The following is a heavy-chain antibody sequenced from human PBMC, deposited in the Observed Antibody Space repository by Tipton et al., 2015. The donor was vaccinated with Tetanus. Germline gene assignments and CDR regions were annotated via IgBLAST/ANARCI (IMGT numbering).Heavy chain of an antibody. J-gene: IGHJ1*01. CDR2: TTXXSGIS. CDR3: GTRPRPGLEKTLPQSLYLRH. D-gene: IGHD3-16*01. Sequence: QLVQSGAEVKKPGASMKVSCKTSXYAFNNFSXXWVRQAPGQXXEWMGWTTXXSGISIYAQKFQDRLTLTTDTSTSTAFLGSKSLRWDDTAIYFWGTRPRPGLEKTLPQSLYLRHWGQGTLVTVSS. V-gene: IGHV1-18*04. CDR1: XYAFNNFS.